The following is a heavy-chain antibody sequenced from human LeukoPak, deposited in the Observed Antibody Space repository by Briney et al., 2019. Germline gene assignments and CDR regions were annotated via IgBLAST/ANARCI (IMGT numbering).Heavy chain of an antibody. CDR2: IFFDGSDK. Sequence: PGGSLRLSCVASGFTFSPYYMHWVRQTPGKGLEWVAVIFFDGSDKFYADSVKGRFTISRDQSKNMLYLHMNSLRGEDTAVYYCARDLLRGAPDYFDYWGQGTLVTVSS. CDR1: GFTFSPYY. J-gene: IGHJ4*02. CDR3: ARDLLRGAPDYFDY. D-gene: IGHD3-10*01. V-gene: IGHV3-30*03.